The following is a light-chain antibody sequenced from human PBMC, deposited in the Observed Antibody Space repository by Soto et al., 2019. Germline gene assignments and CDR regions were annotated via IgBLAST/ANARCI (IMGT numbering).Light chain of an antibody. J-gene: IGKJ4*01. CDR1: QSVSSS. V-gene: IGKV3-15*01. Sequence: EIVVTQSPATLSVSPGERATLYCRASQSVSSSLAWYQQKPGQAPRLLIYGASTRATGIPAKFSGSGSETEFTLTISSLQSEDCAVYYCQQYNTWPVFTFGGGTKVEIK. CDR2: GAS. CDR3: QQYNTWPVFT.